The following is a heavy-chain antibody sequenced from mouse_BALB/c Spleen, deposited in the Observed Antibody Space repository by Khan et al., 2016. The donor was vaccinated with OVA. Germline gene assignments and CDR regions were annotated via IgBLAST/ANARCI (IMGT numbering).Heavy chain of an antibody. V-gene: IGHV3-2*02. D-gene: IGHD3-3*01. J-gene: IGHJ3*01. CDR1: GYSITSDYA. CDR3: ARGRAY. Sequence: EVQLQESGPGLVKPSQSLSLTCTVTGYSITSDYAWNWIRQFPGNKLEWMGYISYSGSTSYIPSLKSRISITRDTSKNQFSLQLNSVTSEDTATYYGARGRAYWGQGTLVTVSA. CDR2: ISYSGST.